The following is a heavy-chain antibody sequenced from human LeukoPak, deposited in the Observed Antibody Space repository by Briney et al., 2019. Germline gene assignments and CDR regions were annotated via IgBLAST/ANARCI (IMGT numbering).Heavy chain of an antibody. CDR1: GGTFSSYA. CDR2: IIPIFGTA. V-gene: IGHV1-69*13. J-gene: IGHJ3*02. Sequence: SVKVSCKASGGTFSSYAISWVRQAPGQGLEWMGGIIPIFGTANYAQKFQGRVAITADESTSTAYMELSSLRSEDTAVYYCARVLGTMVRGANAFDIWGQGTMVTVSS. CDR3: ARVLGTMVRGANAFDI. D-gene: IGHD3-10*01.